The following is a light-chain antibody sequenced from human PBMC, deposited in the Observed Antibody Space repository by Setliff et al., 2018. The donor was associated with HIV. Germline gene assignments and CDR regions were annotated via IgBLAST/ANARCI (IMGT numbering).Light chain of an antibody. CDR1: RNDVGRYDL. CDR3: CSNTGSNTYV. Sequence: QSALAQPASVSGSPGQSITISCSGTRNDVGRYDLVSWYQQHPGKAPKLMIYQASRRPSGVSNRFSASKSGNTASLTISGLQAEDEADYYCCSNTGSNTYVFGTGTQLTVL. J-gene: IGLJ1*01. CDR2: QAS. V-gene: IGLV2-23*01.